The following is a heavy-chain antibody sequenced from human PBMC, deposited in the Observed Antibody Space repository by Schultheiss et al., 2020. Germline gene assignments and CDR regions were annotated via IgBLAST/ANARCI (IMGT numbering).Heavy chain of an antibody. Sequence: ASVKVSCKASGYIFNSYGISWVRQAPGQGLEWMGWISAYNGNTNYAQKLQGRVTITADESTSTAYMELSSLRAEDTAVYYCAKVGPMATNYYYYYGMDVWGQGTTVTVSS. CDR1: GYIFNSYG. V-gene: IGHV1-18*01. D-gene: IGHD1-26*01. J-gene: IGHJ6*02. CDR2: ISAYNGNT. CDR3: AKVGPMATNYYYYYGMDV.